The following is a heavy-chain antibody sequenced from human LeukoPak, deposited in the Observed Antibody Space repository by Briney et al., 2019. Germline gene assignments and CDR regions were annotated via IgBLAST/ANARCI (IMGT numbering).Heavy chain of an antibody. CDR2: INHSGST. V-gene: IGHV4-34*01. J-gene: IGHJ5*02. CDR1: GGSFSGYY. CDR3: ARDRDSYGSGSYSDWFDP. Sequence: PSETLSLTCAVYGGSFSGYYWSWIRQPPGKGLEWIGEINHSGSTNYNPSLKSRVTMSVDTSKNQFSLKLSSVTAADTAVYYCARDRDSYGSGSYSDWFDPWGQGTLVTVSS. D-gene: IGHD3-10*01.